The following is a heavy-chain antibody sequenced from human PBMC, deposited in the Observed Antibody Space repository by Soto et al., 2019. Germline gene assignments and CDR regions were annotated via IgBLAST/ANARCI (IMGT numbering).Heavy chain of an antibody. D-gene: IGHD6-6*01. CDR2: INPNSGGT. CDR3: ARADSSSTSYFDY. Sequence: ASVKGYCKASGYTFTGYYMHWVRQAPGQGLEWMGWINPNSGGTNYAQKFQGWVTMTRDTSISTAYMELSRLRSDDTAVYYCARADSSSTSYFDYWGQGTLVSVSS. V-gene: IGHV1-2*04. J-gene: IGHJ4*02. CDR1: GYTFTGYY.